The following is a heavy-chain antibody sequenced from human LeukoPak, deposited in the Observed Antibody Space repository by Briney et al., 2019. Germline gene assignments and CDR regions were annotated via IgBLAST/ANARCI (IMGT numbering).Heavy chain of an antibody. CDR1: GGYISSSTYY. CDR3: ARQKGWVAGLKYYFDY. V-gene: IGHV4-39*01. D-gene: IGHD6-19*01. CDR2: ISYTGST. J-gene: IGHJ4*02. Sequence: PSETLSLTCTVCGGYISSSTYYWRWIRQPPGKGLEWIGSISYTGSTYYKPSLKSRVTISVDTSKNRFSLNLSSVAAAVSCVYYCARQKGWVAGLKYYFDYWGQGTLVTVSS.